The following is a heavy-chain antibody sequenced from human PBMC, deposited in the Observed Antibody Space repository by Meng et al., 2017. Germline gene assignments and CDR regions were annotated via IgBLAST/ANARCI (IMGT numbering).Heavy chain of an antibody. V-gene: IGHV3-33*01. D-gene: IGHD3-16*01. J-gene: IGHJ4*02. Sequence: GESLKISCAASGFTFSSYGMHWVRQAPGKGLEWVAVIWYDGSNKYYADSVKGRFTISRDNSKNTLYLQINSLRAEDTAVYYCARAEGGYYYFDYWGQGTLVTVSS. CDR3: ARAEGGYYYFDY. CDR2: IWYDGSNK. CDR1: GFTFSSYG.